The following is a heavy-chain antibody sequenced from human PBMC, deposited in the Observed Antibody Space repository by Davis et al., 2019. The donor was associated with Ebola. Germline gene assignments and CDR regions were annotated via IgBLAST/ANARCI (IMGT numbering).Heavy chain of an antibody. V-gene: IGHV4-31*03. D-gene: IGHD1-7*01. J-gene: IGHJ4*02. CDR2: IHYSGST. CDR1: GGSISSGGYY. CDR3: ARGTTTIGY. Sequence: LRLSCTVSGGSISSGGYYCSWIRQHPGKGLEWIGYIHYSGSTYYNPSLKSRVTMSVDTSKNQFSLNLTSVTAADTAVYYCARGTTTIGYWGQGTLVTVSS.